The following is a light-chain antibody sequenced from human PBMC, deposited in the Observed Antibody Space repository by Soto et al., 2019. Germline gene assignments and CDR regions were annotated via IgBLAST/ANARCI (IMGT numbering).Light chain of an antibody. CDR1: QSVSSN. CDR3: QPYNNWPPVT. CDR2: GAS. Sequence: EIVMTQSPATLSVSPGERATLSCRASQSVSSNLAWYQQKPGQAPRLLIYGASTRATGIPARFSGSGSGTEFTLTISSLQSEDVALYYCQPYNNWPPVTFGQGTKVDIK. J-gene: IGKJ1*01. V-gene: IGKV3-15*01.